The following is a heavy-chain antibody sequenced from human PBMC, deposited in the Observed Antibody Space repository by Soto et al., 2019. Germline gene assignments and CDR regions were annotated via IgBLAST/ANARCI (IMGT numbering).Heavy chain of an antibody. D-gene: IGHD3-22*01. J-gene: IGHJ6*02. V-gene: IGHV1-69*13. CDR1: GGTFSSYA. CDR2: IIPIFGTA. CDR3: GYDSSGYYVMDV. Sequence: SVKVSCKASGGTFSSYAISWVRQAPGQGLEWMGGIIPIFGTANYAQKFQGRVTITADESTSTAYMELSSLRSEDTAVYYCGYDSSGYYVMDVWGQGTTVTVSS.